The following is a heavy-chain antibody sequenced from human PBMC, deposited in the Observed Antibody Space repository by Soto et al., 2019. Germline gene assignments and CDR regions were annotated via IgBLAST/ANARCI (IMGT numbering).Heavy chain of an antibody. D-gene: IGHD6-6*01. CDR1: GFTLSGYA. Sequence: PGGSLRLSCAASGFTLSGYAMDWVRQAPGKGLEYVSCISSNGVGTYYANSVQGRFTISRDNSKNTVYLQMGSLRPEDMAVYYCARSARLDFYYMDVWGKGTTCTDSS. V-gene: IGHV3-64*01. J-gene: IGHJ6*03. CDR3: ARSARLDFYYMDV. CDR2: ISSNGVGT.